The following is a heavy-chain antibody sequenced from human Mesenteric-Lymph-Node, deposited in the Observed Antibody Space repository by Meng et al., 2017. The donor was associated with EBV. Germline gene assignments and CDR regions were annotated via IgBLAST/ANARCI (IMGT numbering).Heavy chain of an antibody. CDR1: VYYFTTDP. D-gene: IGHD6-13*01. V-gene: IGHV1-3*01. Sequence: HFAAELIDTVASVKLAVLSFVYYFTTDPIHGWRQAPGQRLEFVGWLNAANGNTRYSQRLQGRDTLTSDTSASTAYMELTSLISEDAAVYYCVREGSSWYGGGFYDYWGQGTLVTVSS. J-gene: IGHJ4*02. CDR3: VREGSSWYGGGFYDY. CDR2: LNAANGNT.